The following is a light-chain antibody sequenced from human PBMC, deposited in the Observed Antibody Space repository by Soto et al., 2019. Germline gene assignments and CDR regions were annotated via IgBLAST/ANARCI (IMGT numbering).Light chain of an antibody. J-gene: IGKJ4*01. Sequence: DIQMTQSPSSLSASVGDRVTITCRASQSISNYLNWYQRKPGKAPEFLIYAASSLQSGVPSRFSGSGSWTDFTLPISNLQPEDFATYYFQQSYSTPLTFGGGTKVEMK. CDR3: QQSYSTPLT. V-gene: IGKV1-39*01. CDR2: AAS. CDR1: QSISNY.